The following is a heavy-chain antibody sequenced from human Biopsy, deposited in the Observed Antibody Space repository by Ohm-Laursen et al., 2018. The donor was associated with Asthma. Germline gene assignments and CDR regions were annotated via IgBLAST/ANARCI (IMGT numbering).Heavy chain of an antibody. J-gene: IGHJ1*01. Sequence: SLRLSCAASGFTFGDYWMSWVRQVPGQGLEWVANIKHDGSEKNHVDSLKGRFTISRDNAKNLLFLQMNSLRAEDTAVYYCARTFHFWSPYHAEHYQLWGQVTLVTVSS. V-gene: IGHV3-7*01. CDR3: ARTFHFWSPYHAEHYQL. CDR2: IKHDGSEK. CDR1: GFTFGDYW. D-gene: IGHD3-3*01.